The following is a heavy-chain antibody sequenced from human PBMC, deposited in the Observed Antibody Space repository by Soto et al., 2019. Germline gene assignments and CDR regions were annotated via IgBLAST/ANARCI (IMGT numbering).Heavy chain of an antibody. CDR2: VSSDGSTT. CDR3: ARDGHEIVTHFDF. D-gene: IGHD1-26*01. V-gene: IGHV3-30*07. CDR1: GFIFSDYA. Sequence: QVQLVESGGGAVQPGRSLRLSCAASGFIFSDYAMHWVRQASGKGLEWVAFVSSDGSTTYYADSLKGRVTVSRDNSNKTLSLQTHSIGTAGSAVYYCARDGHEIVTHFDFWGRGALVTVSS. J-gene: IGHJ4*02.